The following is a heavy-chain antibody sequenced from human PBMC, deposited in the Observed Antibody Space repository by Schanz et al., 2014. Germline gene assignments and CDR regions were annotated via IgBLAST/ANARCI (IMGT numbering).Heavy chain of an antibody. CDR1: GFTFSSNY. J-gene: IGHJ4*02. CDR3: AKDLISGWSGFDY. CDR2: TYSGGST. Sequence: VQVVESGGGLVKPGGSLRLSCATSGFTFSSNYMSWVRQAPGKGLEWVSITYSGGSTYYADSVKGRFTISRDNSKNTLYLLMNSLRAEDTAVYYCAKDLISGWSGFDYWGQGTLVTVSS. D-gene: IGHD6-19*01. V-gene: IGHV3-66*01.